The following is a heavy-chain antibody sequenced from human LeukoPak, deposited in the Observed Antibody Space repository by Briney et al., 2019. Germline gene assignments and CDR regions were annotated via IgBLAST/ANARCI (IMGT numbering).Heavy chain of an antibody. V-gene: IGHV5-51*01. CDR3: ARGSRNYYDSSGYPL. CDR1: GYSFTSYW. D-gene: IGHD3-22*01. CDR2: IHPGDSDT. J-gene: IGHJ4*02. Sequence: PGESLKISCKGSGYSFTSYWIGWVRQMPGKGLEWMGIIHPGDSDTRYSPSFQGQVTISADKSISTAYLQWSSLKASDTAMYYCARGSRNYYDSSGYPLWGQGTLVTVSS.